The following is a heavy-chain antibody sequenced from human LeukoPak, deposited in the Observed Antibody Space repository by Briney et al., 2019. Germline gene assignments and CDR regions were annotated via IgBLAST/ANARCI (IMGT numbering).Heavy chain of an antibody. CDR3: AKKWSGDYDSSGVNDAFDI. J-gene: IGHJ3*02. CDR1: GFIFSSYS. V-gene: IGHV3-48*01. D-gene: IGHD3-22*01. CDR2: ISSSSSTM. Sequence: GGSLRLSCAASGFIFSSYSMNWVRQAPGKGLEWVSYISSSSSTMYYADSVKGRFSISRDNAKNSLYLQMNSLRAEDTAVYYCAKKWSGDYDSSGVNDAFDIWGQGTMVTVSS.